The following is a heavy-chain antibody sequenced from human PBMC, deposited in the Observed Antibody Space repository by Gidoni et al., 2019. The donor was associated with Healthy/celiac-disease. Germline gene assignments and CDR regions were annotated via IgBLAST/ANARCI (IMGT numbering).Heavy chain of an antibody. CDR1: GGSISSSSYY. CDR3: ARRPLSVASFGMDV. J-gene: IGHJ6*02. V-gene: IGHV4-39*01. CDR2: IYYSGST. D-gene: IGHD6-25*01. Sequence: QLQLQESGPRLVKPSETLSLTCTVPGGSISSSSYYWGWIRQPPGKGLEWIGDIYYSGSTSYNPSLESRVTISVDTSKNQFSLKLSSVTAADTAVYYCARRPLSVASFGMDVWGQGTTVTVSS.